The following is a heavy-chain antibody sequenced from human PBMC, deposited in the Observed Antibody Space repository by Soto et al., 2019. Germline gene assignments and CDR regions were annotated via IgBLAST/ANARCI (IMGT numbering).Heavy chain of an antibody. CDR1: GYTFTSYA. Sequence: QVQLVQSGAEVKKPGASVKVSCKASGYTFTSYAMHWVRQAPGQRLEWMGWINAGNGNTKYSQKFQGRVTITRDTSASTDYKELSSLRSEDTAVYDCARDCWGYSGYDFCAEQHPQHGMDVWGQRTTVTVSS. J-gene: IGHJ6*02. D-gene: IGHD5-12*01. CDR3: ARDCWGYSGYDFCAEQHPQHGMDV. CDR2: INAGNGNT. V-gene: IGHV1-3*01.